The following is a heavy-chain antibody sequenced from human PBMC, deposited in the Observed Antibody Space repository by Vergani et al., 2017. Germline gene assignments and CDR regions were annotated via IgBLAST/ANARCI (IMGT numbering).Heavy chain of an antibody. V-gene: IGHV1-46*03. J-gene: IGHJ4*02. Sequence: QVQLVQSGAEVKKPGASVKVSCKVSGYTLTELSMHWVRQAPGQGLEWMGIINPSGGSTSYAQKFQGRVTMTRDTSTSTVYMELSSLRSEDTAVYYCASGYKGNTAMVLSPFDYWGQGTLVTVSS. D-gene: IGHD5-18*01. CDR2: INPSGGST. CDR3: ASGYKGNTAMVLSPFDY. CDR1: GYTLTELS.